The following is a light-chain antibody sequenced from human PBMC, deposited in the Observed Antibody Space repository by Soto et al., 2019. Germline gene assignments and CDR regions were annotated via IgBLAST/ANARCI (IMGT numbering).Light chain of an antibody. CDR2: TAS. V-gene: IGKV3-11*01. Sequence: EIVLTQSPASLSLSPGETATLSCRTSQNVGHNFAWYQLKAGQSPRLLIHTASSRATGIPARFSGSGSRTDFTLTISGLEPEDIAVYYCQERSRWPLATFGGGTRVEIK. CDR3: QERSRWPLAT. CDR1: QNVGHN. J-gene: IGKJ4*01.